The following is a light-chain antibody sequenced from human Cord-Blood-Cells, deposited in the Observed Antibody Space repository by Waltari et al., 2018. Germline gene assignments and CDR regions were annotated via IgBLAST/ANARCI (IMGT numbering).Light chain of an antibody. CDR3: QQSYSTPYT. Sequence: DIQMTQSPSSLSASVGDSVSITCRASQSISSYLNWYQQKPGKAPKLLIYAASSLQSGLPSRVRGSGSGTGSTPTSSSLPPAAFETDYCQQSYSTPYTFVQGIKLEVK. V-gene: IGKV1-39*01. CDR2: AAS. CDR1: QSISSY. J-gene: IGKJ2*01.